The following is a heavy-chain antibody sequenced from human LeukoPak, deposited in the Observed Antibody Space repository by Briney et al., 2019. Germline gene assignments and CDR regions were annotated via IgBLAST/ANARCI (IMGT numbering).Heavy chain of an antibody. CDR2: IRSKANSYAT. V-gene: IGHV3-73*01. CDR1: GLTFSGSA. Sequence: GGSLKLSCAASGLTFSGSAMHWVRQASGKGLEWVGRIRSKANSYATAYSASVKGRFTISRDDSKNTAYLQMNSLKTEDTAVYYCTRLWFGESDYWGQGTLVTVSS. D-gene: IGHD3-10*01. J-gene: IGHJ4*02. CDR3: TRLWFGESDY.